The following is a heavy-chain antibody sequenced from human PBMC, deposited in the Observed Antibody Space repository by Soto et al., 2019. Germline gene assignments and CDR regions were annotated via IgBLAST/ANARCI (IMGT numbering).Heavy chain of an antibody. CDR1: GFPFGTTD. Sequence: PGGSLRLSCAASGFPFGTTDMSWVRQAPGEGLEWVSTIDGSGGITFYADSVKGRFTTSRDNSRNTVYLQMNSLRGDDTALYYCVKNSGWFNTWGQGALVTVSS. J-gene: IGHJ5*02. CDR3: VKNSGWFNT. D-gene: IGHD3-10*01. V-gene: IGHV3-23*01. CDR2: IDGSGGIT.